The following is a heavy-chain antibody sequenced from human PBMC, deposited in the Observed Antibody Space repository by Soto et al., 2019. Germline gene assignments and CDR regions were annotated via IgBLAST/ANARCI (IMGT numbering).Heavy chain of an antibody. Sequence: GGSLRLSCAASGFTFSSYAMHWVRQAPGKGLEWVAVISYDGSNKYYADSVKGRFTISRDNSKNTLYLQMNSLRAEDTAVYYCARDRVDLPITYYYYYGMDVWGQGTTVTVSS. CDR3: ARDRVDLPITYYYYYGMDV. D-gene: IGHD3-10*01. CDR1: GFTFSSYA. CDR2: ISYDGSNK. V-gene: IGHV3-30-3*01. J-gene: IGHJ6*02.